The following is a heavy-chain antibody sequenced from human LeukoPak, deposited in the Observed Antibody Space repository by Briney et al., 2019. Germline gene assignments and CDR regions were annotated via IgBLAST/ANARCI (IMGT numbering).Heavy chain of an antibody. D-gene: IGHD3-10*01. CDR2: INHSGST. Sequence: SETLSLTCAVYGGSFSGYYWSWIRQPPGKGLEWIGEINHSGSTNYNPSRKSRVTISVDTSKNQFSLKLSSVTAADTAVYYCARGQGQLWFGELVWYFDLWGRGTLVTVSS. CDR3: ARGQGQLWFGELVWYFDL. CDR1: GGSFSGYY. J-gene: IGHJ2*01. V-gene: IGHV4-34*01.